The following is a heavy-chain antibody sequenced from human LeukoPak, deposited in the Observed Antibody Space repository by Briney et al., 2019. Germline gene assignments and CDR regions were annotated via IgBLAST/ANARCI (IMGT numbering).Heavy chain of an antibody. D-gene: IGHD1-14*01. CDR1: GFTFSDYY. V-gene: IGHV3-11*01. CDR3: AKDRRYEYYYGMDV. CDR2: ISSSGSTI. J-gene: IGHJ6*02. Sequence: GGSLRLSCAASGFTFSDYYMSWIRQAPGKGLEWVSYISSSGSTIYYADSVKGRFTISRDNAKNSLYLQMNSLRAEDTALYYCAKDRRYEYYYGMDVWGQGTTVTVSS.